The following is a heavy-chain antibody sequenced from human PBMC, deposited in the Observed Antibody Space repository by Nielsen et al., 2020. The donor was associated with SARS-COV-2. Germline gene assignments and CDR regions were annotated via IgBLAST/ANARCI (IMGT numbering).Heavy chain of an antibody. V-gene: IGHV3-21*01. Sequence: WIRQPPGKGLEWVSSISSSSSSINYADSVKGRFTISRDNAKNSLYLQMNSLRAEDTAMYYCAREWGTVGATDYWGQGTLVTSPQ. CDR3: AREWGTVGATDY. D-gene: IGHD1-26*01. J-gene: IGHJ4*02. CDR2: ISSSSSSI.